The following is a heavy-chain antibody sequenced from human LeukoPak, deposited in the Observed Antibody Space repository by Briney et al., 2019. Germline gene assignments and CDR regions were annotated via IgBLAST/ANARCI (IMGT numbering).Heavy chain of an antibody. Sequence: PGGSLRLSCAASGFTFSSYSMNWVRQAPGKGLEWVSAISGSGGSTYYADSVKGRFTISRDNSKNTLYLQMNSLRAEDTAVYYCAKGDVKYYYDSSGYYYGGQIFDYWGQGTLVTVSS. CDR2: ISGSGGST. J-gene: IGHJ4*02. CDR1: GFTFSSYS. CDR3: AKGDVKYYYDSSGYYYGGQIFDY. D-gene: IGHD3-22*01. V-gene: IGHV3-23*01.